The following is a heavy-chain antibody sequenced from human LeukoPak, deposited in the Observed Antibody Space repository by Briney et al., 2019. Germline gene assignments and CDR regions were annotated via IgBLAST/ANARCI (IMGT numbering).Heavy chain of an antibody. CDR3: ARAYCSGGSCYAEPFDY. D-gene: IGHD2-15*01. CDR1: GYTFTGYY. V-gene: IGHV1-2*04. CDR2: INPNSGGT. J-gene: IGHJ4*02. Sequence: ASVKVSCKASGYTFTGYYMHWVRQAPGQGLEWMGWINPNSGGTNYAPKFQGWVTMTRDTSISTAYMELSRLRSDDTAVYYCARAYCSGGSCYAEPFDYWGQGTLVTVSS.